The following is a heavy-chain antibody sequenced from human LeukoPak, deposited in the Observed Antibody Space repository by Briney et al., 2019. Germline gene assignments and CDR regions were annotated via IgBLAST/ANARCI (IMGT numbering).Heavy chain of an antibody. CDR1: GGSFNGYY. Sequence: PSETLSLTCAVYGGSFNGYYWSWIRQPPGKGLEWIGEINHSGSTNYNPSLKSRVTISVDTSKNQFSLKLSSVTAADTAVYYCARVEDTAAPPKFDPWGQGTLVTVSS. CDR2: INHSGST. CDR3: ARVEDTAAPPKFDP. D-gene: IGHD6-6*01. J-gene: IGHJ5*02. V-gene: IGHV4-34*01.